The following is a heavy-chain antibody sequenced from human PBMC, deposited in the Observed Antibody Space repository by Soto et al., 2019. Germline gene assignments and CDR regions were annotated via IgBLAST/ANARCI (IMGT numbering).Heavy chain of an antibody. CDR1: GFTFTDNG. Sequence: QVQLVQSGAEVKKPGASVKVSCRASGFTFTDNGVSRIRQAPGQGLGWMGWINPNNGNTKNTQSFQGRVTMTADTSTSTAYVELRSQRTDVTAMYYCARSSISGIFYYYYWGQGTLVTVSS. V-gene: IGHV1-18*01. CDR2: INPNNGNT. J-gene: IGHJ4*02. CDR3: ARSSISGIFYYYY. D-gene: IGHD3-10*01.